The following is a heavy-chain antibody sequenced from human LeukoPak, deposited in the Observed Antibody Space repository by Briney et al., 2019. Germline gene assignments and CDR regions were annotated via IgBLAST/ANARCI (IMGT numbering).Heavy chain of an antibody. V-gene: IGHV4-38-2*01. CDR1: GYSISSGYY. CDR2: IYHSGST. Sequence: PSETLSLTCAVSGYSISSGYYWGWIRQPPGKGLEWIGRIYHSGSTYYNPSLKSRVTISVDTSKNQFSLKLSSVTAADTAVYYCAISPLYCSGGSCYESSDAFDIWGQGTMVTVSS. J-gene: IGHJ3*02. CDR3: AISPLYCSGGSCYESSDAFDI. D-gene: IGHD2-15*01.